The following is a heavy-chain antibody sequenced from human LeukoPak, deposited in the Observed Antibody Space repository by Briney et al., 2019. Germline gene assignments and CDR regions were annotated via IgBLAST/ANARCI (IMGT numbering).Heavy chain of an antibody. V-gene: IGHV4-34*01. Sequence: PSETLSLTCAVSRGSISGYYWDWLRQSPGKGLEWTGYVNHGGSTNYSPSLKSRVTISVDTSNNHFSLNVRSVTAADTAVYFCARGRKLHPTMGTYYFDYWGQGALVTVSS. CDR3: ARGRKLHPTMGTYYFDY. CDR1: RGSISGYY. D-gene: IGHD7-27*01. CDR2: VNHGGST. J-gene: IGHJ4*02.